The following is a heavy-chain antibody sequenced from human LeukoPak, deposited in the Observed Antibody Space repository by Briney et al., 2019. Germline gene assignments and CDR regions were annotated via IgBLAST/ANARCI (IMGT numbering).Heavy chain of an antibody. V-gene: IGHV3-11*04. D-gene: IGHD3-10*01. Sequence: PGGSLRLSCAASGFTVRSNYMSWVRHAPGKGLEWVSYISSGGDIIYYADSVKGRFTISRDNAKNSLFLQMNSLRAEDTAVYYCTREDYYYASGHWAQGTLVTVSS. CDR2: ISSGGDII. J-gene: IGHJ4*02. CDR1: GFTVRSNY. CDR3: TREDYYYASGH.